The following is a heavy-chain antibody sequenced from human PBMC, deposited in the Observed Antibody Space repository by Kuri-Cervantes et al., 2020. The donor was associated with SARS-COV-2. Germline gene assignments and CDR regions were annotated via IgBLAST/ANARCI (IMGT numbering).Heavy chain of an antibody. V-gene: IGHV3-30*18. CDR3: AKGLYYDFWSGYLSYYGMDV. CDR2: ISYDGSNK. CDR1: GFTFSSYG. J-gene: IGHJ6*02. Sequence: GESLKISCAASGFTFSSYGMHWVRQAPGKGLGWVAVISYDGSNKYYADSVKGRFTISRDNSKNTLYLQMNSLRAEDTAVDYWAKGLYYDFWSGYLSYYGMDVWGQGTTVTVSS. D-gene: IGHD3-3*01.